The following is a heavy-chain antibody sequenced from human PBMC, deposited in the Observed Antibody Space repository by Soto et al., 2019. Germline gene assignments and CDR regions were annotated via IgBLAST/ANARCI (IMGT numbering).Heavy chain of an antibody. V-gene: IGHV4-59*01. CDR1: GGSISSYY. Sequence: QVQLQESGPALVKPSETLSLTCTVSGGSISSYYWRWIRQPPVKGLESIGYIYYSGSTNYNPSLKRRVTISVDTSKNRFSLKLSSVTAADTAVYYCAREGLTGTIVLYSYSGMDVWGQGTTVTVSS. J-gene: IGHJ6*02. CDR2: IYYSGST. CDR3: AREGLTGTIVLYSYSGMDV. D-gene: IGHD1-7*01.